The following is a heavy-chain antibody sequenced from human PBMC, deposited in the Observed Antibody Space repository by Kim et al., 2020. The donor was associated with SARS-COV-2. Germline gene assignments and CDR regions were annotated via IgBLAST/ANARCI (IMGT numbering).Heavy chain of an antibody. CDR3: ARDPVVVGPAAPEYYYYYMDV. Sequence: GGSLRLSCAASGFTFSSYAMHWVRQAPGKGLEWVAVIWDGGSNTYYADSVKGRFTISRDNSKNTLYLQMNSLRAEDTAVYYCARDPVVVGPAAPEYYYYYMDVSGTGTPGT. V-gene: IGHV3-33*01. J-gene: IGHJ6*03. CDR2: IWDGGSNT. CDR1: GFTFSSYA. D-gene: IGHD2-2*01.